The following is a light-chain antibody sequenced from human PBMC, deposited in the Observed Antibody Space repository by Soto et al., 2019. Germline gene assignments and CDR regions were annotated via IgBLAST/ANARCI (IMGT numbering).Light chain of an antibody. Sequence: QSVLTRPASVSGSPGQSITISCTGTSSDVGGNKYVSWYQQYPGKAPKLMIFEVSKRPSGVSNRFSGSKSGKTASLTISGLQTADEADYYRTSYTTSSTYVFGTGTKVTVL. V-gene: IGLV2-14*01. J-gene: IGLJ1*01. CDR1: SSDVGGNKY. CDR3: TSYTTSSTYV. CDR2: EVS.